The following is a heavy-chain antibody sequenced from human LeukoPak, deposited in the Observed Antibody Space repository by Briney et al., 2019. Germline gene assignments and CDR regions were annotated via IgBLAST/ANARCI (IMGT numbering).Heavy chain of an antibody. D-gene: IGHD2-15*01. V-gene: IGHV3-7*01. CDR1: GFTFSNYW. CDR2: IKQDGSEK. J-gene: IGHJ6*02. CDR3: ARDRWELLSNSYHYCGLDV. Sequence: GGSLRVSCAASGFTFSNYWMSWVRQAPGKGLEWVANIKQDGSEKCYVDSVKGRFTISRDNPKNSLYLQMNSLRAEDTAVYYCARDRWELLSNSYHYCGLDVWGQGTTVTVSS.